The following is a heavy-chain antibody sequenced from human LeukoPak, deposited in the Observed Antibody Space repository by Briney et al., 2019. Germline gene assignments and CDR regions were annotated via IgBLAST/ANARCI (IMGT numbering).Heavy chain of an antibody. CDR1: GYTFATYF. V-gene: IGHV1-2*02. CDR3: ARPTYCGSNCYFNFDY. J-gene: IGHJ4*02. D-gene: IGHD2-21*02. CDR2: IKPNSGVT. Sequence: ASVTVSCKTSGYTFATYFMHWVRQAPGQGLEWMGYIKPNSGVTNYAQKFRGGVTMTWDTSISTAYIELSGLTSDDTAIYYCARPTYCGSNCYFNFDYWGQGTLVTVSS.